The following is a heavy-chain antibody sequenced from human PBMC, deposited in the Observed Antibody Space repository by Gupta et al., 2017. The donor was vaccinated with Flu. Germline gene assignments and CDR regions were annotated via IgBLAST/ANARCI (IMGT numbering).Heavy chain of an antibody. CDR2: IYYNGTT. V-gene: IGHV4-30-4*01. CDR3: ARGHTARRIRRLDP. D-gene: IGHD1-20*01. Sequence: SGSFFWKWIRHPPGKVLEWIVHIYYNGTTDCNQSLKSRVVMSVDTSKSRFSLELNSVTAADTAVYYCARGHTARRIRRLDPWGQGTLVTVSS. CDR1: SGSFF. J-gene: IGHJ5*02.